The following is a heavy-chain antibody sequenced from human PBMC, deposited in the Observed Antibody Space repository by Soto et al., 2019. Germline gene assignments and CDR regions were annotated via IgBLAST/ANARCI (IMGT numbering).Heavy chain of an antibody. CDR1: GGSFSGFY. CDR2: INDSGTT. V-gene: IGHV4-34*01. Sequence: SETLSLTCAIYGGSFSGFYWSWIRQPPGKGLEWIGEINDSGTTNYNPSLKSRVTISADTSKTHFSLRLTSVTAADTAVYYCASETSQNVYSHYGMDVWGQGTTVT. J-gene: IGHJ6*02. CDR3: ASETSQNVYSHYGMDV.